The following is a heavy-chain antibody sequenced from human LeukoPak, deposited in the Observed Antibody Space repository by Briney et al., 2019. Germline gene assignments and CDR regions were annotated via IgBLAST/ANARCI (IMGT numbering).Heavy chain of an antibody. CDR3: ARARGTSRWPLDY. J-gene: IGHJ4*02. V-gene: IGHV3-64*01. CDR2: ISSNGGST. Sequence: PGGSLRLSCAASGFTFSSYAMHWVRQAPGKGLEYVSAISSNGGSTYYANSVKGRFTISRDNSKNTLYLQMGSLRAEDMAVYYCARARGTSRWPLDYWGQGTLVTVSS. D-gene: IGHD3-10*01. CDR1: GFTFSSYA.